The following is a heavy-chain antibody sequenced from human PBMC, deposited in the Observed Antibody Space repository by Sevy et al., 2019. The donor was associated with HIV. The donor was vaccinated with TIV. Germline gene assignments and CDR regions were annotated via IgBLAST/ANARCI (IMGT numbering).Heavy chain of an antibody. CDR2: IIPIFGTA. CDR3: AQEGDGSGSYFDC. CDR1: GGTFSNYA. Sequence: ASVKVSCKASGGTFSNYAISWVRQAPGQGLEWMVGIIPIFGTANYVQKFQGRVTITADESTSTAYMELSSLRSEDTHAYLCAQEGDGSGSYFDCWGQGSLVTVSS. D-gene: IGHD3-10*01. J-gene: IGHJ4*02. V-gene: IGHV1-69*13.